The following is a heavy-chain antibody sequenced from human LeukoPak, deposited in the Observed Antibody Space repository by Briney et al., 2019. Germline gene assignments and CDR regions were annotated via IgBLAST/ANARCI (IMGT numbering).Heavy chain of an antibody. CDR1: GGSISSYY. D-gene: IGHD6-19*01. CDR2: INHSGST. V-gene: IGHV4-34*01. Sequence: PSETLSLTCTVSGGSISSYYWSWIRQPPGKGLEWIGEINHSGSTNYNPSLKSRVTISVDTSKNQFSLKLSSVTAADTAVYYCARGPDIAVAGTVDYWGQGTLVTVSS. CDR3: ARGPDIAVAGTVDY. J-gene: IGHJ4*02.